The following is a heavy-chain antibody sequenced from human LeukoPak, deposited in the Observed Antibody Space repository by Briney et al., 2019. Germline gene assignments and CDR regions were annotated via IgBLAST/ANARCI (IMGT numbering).Heavy chain of an antibody. CDR2: INPNGGNT. J-gene: IGHJ6*03. CDR3: ARGGNPKTTYYDFWSGYYTSYYYYMDV. D-gene: IGHD3-3*01. V-gene: IGHV1-8*03. Sequence: ASLTVSCKASGYTFTSYDMNWVRQAPGQGLEWMGWINPNGGNTYYAHKFQGRVTITRNTSISTAYMELSSLRSEDTAVYYCARGGNPKTTYYDFWSGYYTSYYYYMDVWGKGTTVTVSS. CDR1: GYTFTSYD.